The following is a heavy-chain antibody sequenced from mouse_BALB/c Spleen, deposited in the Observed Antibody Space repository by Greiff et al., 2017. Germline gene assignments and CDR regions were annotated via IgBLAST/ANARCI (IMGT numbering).Heavy chain of an antibody. J-gene: IGHJ3*01. CDR1: GDSITSGY. CDR2: ISYSGST. CDR3: ARWGYDGYFFAY. Sequence: EGQLVESGPSLVKPSQTLSLTCSVTGDSITSGYWNWIRKFPGNKLEYMGYISYSGSTYYNPSLKSRISITRDTSKNQYYLQLNSVTTEDTATYYCARWGYDGYFFAYWGQGTLVTVSA. V-gene: IGHV3-8*02. D-gene: IGHD2-3*01.